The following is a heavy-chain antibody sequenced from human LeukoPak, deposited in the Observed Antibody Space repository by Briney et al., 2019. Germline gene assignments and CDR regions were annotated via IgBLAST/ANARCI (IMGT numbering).Heavy chain of an antibody. V-gene: IGHV4-34*01. CDR3: ARIRITMVRGGYYYYGMDV. CDR2: INHSGST. CDR1: GFTFSNAW. Sequence: GSLRLSCAASGFTFSNAWMSWVRQPPGKGLEWIGEINHSGSTNYNPSLKSRVTISVDTSKNQFSLKLSSVTAADTAVYYCARIRITMVRGGYYYYGMDVWGQGTTVTVSS. J-gene: IGHJ6*02. D-gene: IGHD3-10*01.